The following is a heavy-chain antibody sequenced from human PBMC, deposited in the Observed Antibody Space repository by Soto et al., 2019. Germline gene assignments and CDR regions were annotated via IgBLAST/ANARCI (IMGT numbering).Heavy chain of an antibody. CDR2: ISAYYGNT. CDR1: GYTFTSYG. Sequence: ASVKVSCKASGYTFTSYGITWVRQAPGQGLEWMGWISAYYGNTNYAQKFQGRVTMTTDTSTSTAYMELRSLRSDDTAVYYCARERVLGATPPVYYYYGMDVWGQGPTVTSP. D-gene: IGHD1-26*01. J-gene: IGHJ6*02. V-gene: IGHV1-18*01. CDR3: ARERVLGATPPVYYYYGMDV.